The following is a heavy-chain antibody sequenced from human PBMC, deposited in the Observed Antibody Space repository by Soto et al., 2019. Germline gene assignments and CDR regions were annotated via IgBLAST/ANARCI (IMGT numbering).Heavy chain of an antibody. CDR1: GVSISSYY. CDR3: ARRDYDSSGHNWFDP. CDR2: IYYSGST. J-gene: IGHJ5*02. V-gene: IGHV4-59*01. Sequence: SETLSLTCTVSGVSISSYYWSWIRQPPGKGLEWIGYIYYSGSTNYNPSLKSRVTISVDTSKNQFSLKLSSVTAADTAVYYCARRDYDSSGHNWFDPWGQGTLVTVS. D-gene: IGHD3-22*01.